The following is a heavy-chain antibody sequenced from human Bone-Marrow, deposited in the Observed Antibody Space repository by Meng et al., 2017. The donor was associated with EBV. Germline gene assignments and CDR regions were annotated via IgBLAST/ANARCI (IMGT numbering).Heavy chain of an antibody. J-gene: IGHJ4*02. D-gene: IGHD3-10*01. Sequence: GQLVPVAAGVKTPGPSCLASSNTCGCSLRGNGFSWVRQSPGKGLEWMGEIIHMSDAPHNASKIRGGVTFAADEYTRTHHMVMSGLGSEETVVYYCASESGRGFSPDYWGQGTLVTVSS. V-gene: IGHV1-69*01. CDR2: IIHMSDAP. CDR1: GCSLRGNG. CDR3: ASESGRGFSPDY.